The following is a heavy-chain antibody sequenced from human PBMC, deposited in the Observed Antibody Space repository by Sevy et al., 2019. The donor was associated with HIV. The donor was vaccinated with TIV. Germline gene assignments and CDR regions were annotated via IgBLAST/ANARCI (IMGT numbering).Heavy chain of an antibody. J-gene: IGHJ6*02. D-gene: IGHD2-8*01. Sequence: GGSLRLSCAASGFSLTTSDMHWVRQAPGKGLEWVAYVRNDGSNKYHADSVRGRFTISRDSPKNTLYLQMNSLRDEDTAIYYCARGRKTTEEWLEELDYYYGLDVWGQRTTVTVSS. CDR3: ARGRKTTEEWLEELDYYYGLDV. V-gene: IGHV3-30*02. CDR2: VRNDGSNK. CDR1: GFSLTTSD.